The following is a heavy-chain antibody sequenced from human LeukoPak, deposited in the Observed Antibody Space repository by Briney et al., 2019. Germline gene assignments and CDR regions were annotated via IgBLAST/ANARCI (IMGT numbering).Heavy chain of an antibody. Sequence: SGTLSLTCTVSGGSISSSSYYWGWIRQPPGKGLEWIGSIYYSGSTYYSPSLKSRVTISVDTSKNQFSLKLSSVTAADTAVYYCARVGGSGWYTNDAFDIWGQGTMVTVSS. CDR3: ARVGGSGWYTNDAFDI. CDR2: IYYSGST. V-gene: IGHV4-39*01. CDR1: GGSISSSSYY. D-gene: IGHD6-19*01. J-gene: IGHJ3*02.